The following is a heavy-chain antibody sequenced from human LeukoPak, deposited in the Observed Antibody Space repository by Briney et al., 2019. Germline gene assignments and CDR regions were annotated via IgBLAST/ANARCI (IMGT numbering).Heavy chain of an antibody. CDR1: GFIFTDYY. V-gene: IGHV3-11*06. Sequence: GRTLGLFCAASGFIFTDYYMNWIRQTPGKALEEVSSISGTSGFTKYADSVKGRFTISRDNAKNSLYLQINSLRAEDTAVYYCASSTWYDWYFDLWGRGTLVTVSS. CDR3: ASSTWYDWYFDL. J-gene: IGHJ2*01. D-gene: IGHD6-13*01. CDR2: ISGTSGFT.